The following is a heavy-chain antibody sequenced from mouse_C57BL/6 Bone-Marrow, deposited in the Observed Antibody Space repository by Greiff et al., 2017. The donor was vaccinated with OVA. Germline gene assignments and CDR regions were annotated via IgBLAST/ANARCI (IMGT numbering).Heavy chain of an antibody. J-gene: IGHJ3*01. V-gene: IGHV14-4*01. CDR2: IDPENGDT. Sequence: VQLQQSGAELVRPGASVKLSCTASGFNIKDDYMHWVKQRPEQGLEWIGWIDPENGDTEYASKFQGKATITADTSSNTAYLQLSSLTSEDTAVYYCTNYYGSSPWFAYWGQWTLVTVSA. D-gene: IGHD1-1*01. CDR3: TNYYGSSPWFAY. CDR1: GFNIKDDY.